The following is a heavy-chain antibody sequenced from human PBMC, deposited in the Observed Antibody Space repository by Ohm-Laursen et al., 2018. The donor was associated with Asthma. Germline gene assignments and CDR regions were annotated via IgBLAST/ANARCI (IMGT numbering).Heavy chain of an antibody. J-gene: IGHJ6*02. CDR1: GYTFTGYY. Sequence: ASVKVSCKASGYTFTGYYMHWVRQAPGQGLEWMGWINPNSGGTNYAQKFQGWVTMTRDTSISTAYMELSRLRSDDTAVYYCARERVDIVVVPAALYYYYGMDVWGQGTTVTVSS. V-gene: IGHV1-2*04. D-gene: IGHD2-2*01. CDR2: INPNSGGT. CDR3: ARERVDIVVVPAALYYYYGMDV.